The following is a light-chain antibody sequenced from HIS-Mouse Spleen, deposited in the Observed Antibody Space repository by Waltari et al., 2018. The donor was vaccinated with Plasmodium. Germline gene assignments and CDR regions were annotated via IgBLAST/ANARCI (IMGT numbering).Light chain of an antibody. CDR1: QSVSSN. J-gene: IGKJ1*01. V-gene: IGKV3-15*01. CDR3: QQYNNWPRGT. CDR2: GAS. Sequence: EIVMTQSPATLSVSPGDRATIPCRASQSVSSNLAWYQQKPGQAPRLLIYGASTRATGIPARFSGSGSGTEFTLTISSMQSEDVAVYYCQQYNNWPRGTFGQGTKVEIK.